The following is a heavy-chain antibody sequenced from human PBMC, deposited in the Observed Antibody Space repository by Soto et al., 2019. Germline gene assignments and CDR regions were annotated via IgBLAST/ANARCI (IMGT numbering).Heavy chain of an antibody. CDR3: AKGPRRYYYDSSGYT. CDR1: GFTFSSYG. J-gene: IGHJ5*02. D-gene: IGHD3-22*01. Sequence: GGSLILSCAASGFTFSSYGMHWVRQAPGKGLEWVAVISYDGSNKYYADSVKGRFTISRDNSKNTLYLQMNSLRAEDTAVYYCAKGPRRYYYDSSGYTWGQGTLVTVSS. CDR2: ISYDGSNK. V-gene: IGHV3-30*18.